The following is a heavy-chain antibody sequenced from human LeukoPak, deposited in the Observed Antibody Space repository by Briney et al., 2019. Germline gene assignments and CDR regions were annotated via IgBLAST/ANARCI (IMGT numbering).Heavy chain of an antibody. CDR3: ASHIVWGEISSRVGMDV. CDR1: GGSISSSNW. V-gene: IGHV4-4*02. Sequence: SETLSLTCAVSGGSISSSNWWSWVRQPPGKGLEWIGEIYHSGSTNYNPSLKSRVTISVDKSKNQFSLKLSSVTAADTAVYYCASHIVWGEISSRVGMDVWGQGTTVTVSS. D-gene: IGHD6-13*01. J-gene: IGHJ6*02. CDR2: IYHSGST.